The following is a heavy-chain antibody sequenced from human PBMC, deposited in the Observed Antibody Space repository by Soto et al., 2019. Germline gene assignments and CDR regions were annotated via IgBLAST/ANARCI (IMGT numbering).Heavy chain of an antibody. CDR1: GGSISSGGYY. CDR3: ARDHSGYDSHFDY. D-gene: IGHD5-12*01. CDR2: IYYSGST. Sequence: QVQLQESGPGLVKPSQTLSLTCTVSGGSISSGGYYWSWIRQHPGKGLEWIGYIYYSGSTNYNPYLKSRVTISVDTSKNQFSLKLRSVTAADTAVYYCARDHSGYDSHFDYWGQGILVTVSS. J-gene: IGHJ4*02. V-gene: IGHV4-31*03.